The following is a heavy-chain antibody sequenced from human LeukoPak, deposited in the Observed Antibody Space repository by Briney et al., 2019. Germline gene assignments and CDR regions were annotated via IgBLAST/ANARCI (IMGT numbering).Heavy chain of an antibody. J-gene: IGHJ3*02. D-gene: IGHD2/OR15-2a*01. CDR3: APRGDAFSQGAFDI. CDR2: ISGSGGST. Sequence: GGSLRLSCAASGFTFSTYAMTWVRQAPGKGLEWVSGISGSGGSTYYADSVKGRFTISRDNSKNTLYLQMNSLRAEDTAVYYCAPRGDAFSQGAFDIWGQGTMVTVSS. V-gene: IGHV3-23*01. CDR1: GFTFSTYA.